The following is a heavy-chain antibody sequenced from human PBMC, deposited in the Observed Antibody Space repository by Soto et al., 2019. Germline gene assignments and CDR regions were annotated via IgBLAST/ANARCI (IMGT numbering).Heavy chain of an antibody. CDR2: IYYSGNT. J-gene: IGHJ4*02. CDR1: GGSLSTYY. D-gene: IGHD4-17*01. CDR3: ARVLGVTTYDY. Sequence: QVQLQESGPGLVKPSETLSLTCTVSGGSLSTYYWSWIRQPPGKGLEWIGYIYYSGNTNYNPSLKSRVTISGDASKNQFSLKLSFVTAADTAVYYCARVLGVTTYDYWGQGTVVTVSS. V-gene: IGHV4-59*01.